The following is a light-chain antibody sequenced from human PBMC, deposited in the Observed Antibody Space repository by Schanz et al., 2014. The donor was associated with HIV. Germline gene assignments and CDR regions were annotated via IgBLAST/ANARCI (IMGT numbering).Light chain of an antibody. V-gene: IGLV1-40*01. Sequence: QSVLTQPPSLSGAPGQWVTVSCSGGSSNIGAGFDVHWHHQLPGTAPKLLIYGDNSRPSGVPDRFSGSKSGTSASLAISGLQSEDEADYYCAAWDDSLNGWVFGGGTKLTVL. J-gene: IGLJ3*02. CDR3: AAWDDSLNGWV. CDR2: GDN. CDR1: SSNIGAGFD.